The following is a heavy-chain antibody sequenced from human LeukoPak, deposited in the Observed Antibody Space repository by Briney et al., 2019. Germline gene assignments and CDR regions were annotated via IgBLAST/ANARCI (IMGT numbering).Heavy chain of an antibody. CDR3: ARSTGFSFGFGWFDP. Sequence: PSETLSPTCTVSDGSITNYYWSWIRQPPGRGLEWIGYIHDSGDTSYNPSLKSRVTISVDTSENQFSLKLSSVTAADTAVYYCARSTGFSFGFGWFDPWGQGTLVSVSS. CDR2: IHDSGDT. CDR1: DGSITNYY. J-gene: IGHJ5*02. V-gene: IGHV4-59*01. D-gene: IGHD1-1*01.